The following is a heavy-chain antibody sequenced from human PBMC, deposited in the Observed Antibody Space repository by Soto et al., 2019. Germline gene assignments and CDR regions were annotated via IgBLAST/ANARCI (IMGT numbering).Heavy chain of an antibody. CDR3: TRGYDNTGYSFGGG. D-gene: IGHD3-22*01. CDR2: SRNQAHSYTT. V-gene: IGHV3-72*01. CDR1: GFTLSDLY. Sequence: EVQLVESGGGLVQPGGSLRLSCAVSGFTLSDLYMDWVRQAPGKGLEWVGRSRNQAHSYTTEYAASVKGRFTISRDDSKNSLYLQMNRLKVEDTAVYFCTRGYDNTGYSFGGGWGQGTLVTVSS. J-gene: IGHJ4*02.